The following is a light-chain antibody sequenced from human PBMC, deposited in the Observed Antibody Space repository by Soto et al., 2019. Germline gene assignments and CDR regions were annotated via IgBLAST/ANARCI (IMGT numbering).Light chain of an antibody. J-gene: IGKJ3*01. Sequence: EIALTQSPGTLSLSPGERATHACRASQSVSSSNLAWYQQKPGQGPRLLIYGASSRATGIPDRFSGSGSGTDFTLTISRLEPEDFAVYYCQQYGSSLFTFGPGTKVDIK. CDR3: QQYGSSLFT. CDR1: QSVSSSN. CDR2: GAS. V-gene: IGKV3-20*01.